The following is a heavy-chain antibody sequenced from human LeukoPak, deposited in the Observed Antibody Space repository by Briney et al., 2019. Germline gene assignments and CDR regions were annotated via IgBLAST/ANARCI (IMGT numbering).Heavy chain of an antibody. CDR1: GYTLTELS. CDR2: FDPEDGET. Sequence: ASVKVSCKVSGYTLTELSMHWVRQAPGKGLEWMGGFDPEDGETIYAQKFQGRVTMTEDTSTDTAYMELSSLRSEDTAVYYCATYDYRSTSYGLRYWGQGTLVTVSS. CDR3: ATYDYRSTSYGLRY. D-gene: IGHD2-2*01. J-gene: IGHJ4*02. V-gene: IGHV1-24*01.